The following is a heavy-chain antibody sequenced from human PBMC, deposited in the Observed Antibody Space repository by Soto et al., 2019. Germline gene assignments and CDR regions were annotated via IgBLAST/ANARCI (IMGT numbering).Heavy chain of an antibody. CDR1: GGTFSSSA. V-gene: IGHV1-69*01. D-gene: IGHD2-15*01. CDR2: IIPIFGTV. CDR3: ATDRGYFSGWHFDY. Sequence: QVQLVQSGAEVKKPGSSVKVSCKASGGTFSSSAISWVRQAPGQGLDWVGGIIPIFGTVQYAQKFQGRVTFTSDESTSTAYMELSSLRSEDTAVYYCATDRGYFSGWHFDYWGQGTLILVSS. J-gene: IGHJ4*02.